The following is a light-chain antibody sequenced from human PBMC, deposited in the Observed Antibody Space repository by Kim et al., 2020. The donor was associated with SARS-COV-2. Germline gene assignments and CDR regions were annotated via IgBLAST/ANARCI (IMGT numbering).Light chain of an antibody. J-gene: IGKJ4*01. V-gene: IGKV3-11*01. Sequence: SPGERATRSCRASQRVSSYLAWYQQKPGQAPRLLIYDASNRATGIPARFSGSGSGTDVTLTISSLEPEDFAVYYCQQRSNWPPLTFGGGTKVDIK. CDR2: DAS. CDR1: QRVSSY. CDR3: QQRSNWPPLT.